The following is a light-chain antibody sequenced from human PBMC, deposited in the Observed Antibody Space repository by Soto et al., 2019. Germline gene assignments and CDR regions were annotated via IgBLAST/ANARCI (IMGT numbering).Light chain of an antibody. CDR3: CSYAGSTTWV. J-gene: IGLJ3*02. CDR2: EAF. Sequence: QYALTQPASVSGSPGQSITISCTGTSSDVGGYDYVSWYQQYPGKAPTLMIYEAFKRPSGVSNRFSGSRSGNTASLTISGLRGEDEADYYCCSYAGSTTWVFGGGTKLTVL. V-gene: IGLV2-23*01. CDR1: SSDVGGYDY.